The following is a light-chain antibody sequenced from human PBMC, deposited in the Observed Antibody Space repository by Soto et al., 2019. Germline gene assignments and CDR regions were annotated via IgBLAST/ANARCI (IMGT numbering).Light chain of an antibody. CDR3: QHRSNWPRLT. V-gene: IGKV3D-20*02. CDR1: QSVSSAY. J-gene: IGKJ4*01. CDR2: DVS. Sequence: IVLTQSPGTLSLSPGERATLSCRASQSVSSAYLAWYQQKPGQAPRLLIYDVSSRATGIPDRFSGSGSGTDFTLAVSRLEPEDFAVYYCQHRSNWPRLTFGGGTKVDNK.